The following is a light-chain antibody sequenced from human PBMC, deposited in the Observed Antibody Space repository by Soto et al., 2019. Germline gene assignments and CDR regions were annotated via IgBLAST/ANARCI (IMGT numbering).Light chain of an antibody. Sequence: EIVLTHSPESLAVALGERATINCKSGHNILYSSDNKNYLSWYQQRPGQPPKLLFYWASTRESGVPDRFSGSGSGTHFTLTITSLQAEDVAVYYCQQYYSSPPTFGQGSKVDI. J-gene: IGKJ1*01. CDR1: HNILYSSDNKNY. V-gene: IGKV4-1*01. CDR2: WAS. CDR3: QQYYSSPPT.